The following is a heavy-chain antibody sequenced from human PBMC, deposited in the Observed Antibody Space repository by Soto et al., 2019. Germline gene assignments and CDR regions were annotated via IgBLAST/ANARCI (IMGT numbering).Heavy chain of an antibody. V-gene: IGHV1-18*01. Sequence: ASVKVSCKASGYAFTNYGISWVRQAPGQGLEWMGWNSAYNGNTNYAQKLQGRVTMTTDTSTSTAYMELRSLRSDDTAVYYCASNPLNYYYGSGSYSFDYWGQGTLVTVSS. J-gene: IGHJ4*02. CDR2: NSAYNGNT. CDR3: ASNPLNYYYGSGSYSFDY. CDR1: GYAFTNYG. D-gene: IGHD3-10*01.